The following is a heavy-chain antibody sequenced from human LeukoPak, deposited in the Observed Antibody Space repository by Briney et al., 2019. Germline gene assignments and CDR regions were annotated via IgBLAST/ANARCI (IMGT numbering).Heavy chain of an antibody. CDR2: ISGSGSTI. V-gene: IGHV3-48*03. CDR1: GFTFSTYE. CDR3: ALVGAVDH. Sequence: GGSLRLSCAASGFTFSTYEMNWVRQAPGKGLEWVSYISGSGSTISYADSVKGRFTISRDNAKNSLYLQMNGLRAEDTAVYYCALVGAVDHWGRGTLVTVSS. J-gene: IGHJ4*02. D-gene: IGHD1-26*01.